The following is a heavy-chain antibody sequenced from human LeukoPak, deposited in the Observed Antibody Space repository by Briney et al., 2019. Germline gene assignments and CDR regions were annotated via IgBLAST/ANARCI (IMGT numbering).Heavy chain of an antibody. V-gene: IGHV4-4*02. CDR2: IYHSGST. D-gene: IGHD6-13*01. CDR1: GGSISSSNW. J-gene: IGHJ3*02. Sequence: SETLSLTCAVSGGSISSSNWWSWVRQPPGKGLEWIGEIYHSGSTNYNPSLKSRVTISVDKSKNQFSLKLSSVTAADTAVYYCASPSFKRVIRNPKGYSSSHDAFDIWGQGTMVTVSS. CDR3: ASPSFKRVIRNPKGYSSSHDAFDI.